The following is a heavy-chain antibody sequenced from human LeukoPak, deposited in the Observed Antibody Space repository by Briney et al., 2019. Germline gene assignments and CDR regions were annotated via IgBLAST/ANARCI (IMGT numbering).Heavy chain of an antibody. J-gene: IGHJ4*02. CDR3: ARGAAAGFDY. V-gene: IGHV1-18*04. CDR1: GYTFTGYY. CDR2: ISAYNGNT. D-gene: IGHD6-13*01. Sequence: EASVKVSCKASGYTFTGYYMHWVRQAPGQGLEWMGWISAYNGNTNYAQNFQGRVTMTTDTSTSTAYMDLRSLRSDDTAVYYCARGAAAGFDYWGQGTLVTVSS.